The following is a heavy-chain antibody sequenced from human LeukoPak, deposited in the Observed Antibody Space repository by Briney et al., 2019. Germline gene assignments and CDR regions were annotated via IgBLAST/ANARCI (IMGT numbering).Heavy chain of an antibody. D-gene: IGHD1-1*01. CDR2: IYYSGST. CDR3: ARGYLRGYYYGMDV. J-gene: IGHJ6*02. CDR1: GGCISSYY. Sequence: SETLSLTCTVSGGCISSYYWSWIRQPPGKGLEWIGYIYYSGSTNYNPSLKSRVTISVDTSKNQFSLKLSSVTAADTAVYYCARGYLRGYYYGMDVWGQGTTVTVSS. V-gene: IGHV4-59*01.